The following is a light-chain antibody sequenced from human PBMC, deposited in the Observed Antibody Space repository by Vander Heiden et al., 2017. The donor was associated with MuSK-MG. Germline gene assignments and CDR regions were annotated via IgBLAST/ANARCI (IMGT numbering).Light chain of an antibody. CDR1: QGIRND. CDR3: RQDYSFPYT. CDR2: AAS. V-gene: IGKV1-17*01. Sequence: DIQMTQSPSCLSASVGDRVTITCRASQGIRNDLGLYQQKPGKAPKRLIYAASSLQSGVPLRFSGSGSGTEFTLTISILHPEDFATYYCRQDYSFPYTFGQGTKLDIK. J-gene: IGKJ2*01.